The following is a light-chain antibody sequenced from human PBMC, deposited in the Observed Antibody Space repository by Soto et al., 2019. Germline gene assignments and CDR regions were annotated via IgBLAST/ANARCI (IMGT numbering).Light chain of an antibody. Sequence: DVQMTQSTSSLSASVGDRVTITCRASQDISNYLNWYQQRPGKAPKLLIYDASNLERGVPSRFSGTRSGTHFTFAITTLQPEDVATYYCQQSDSLPITFGQGTRLDIK. J-gene: IGKJ5*01. CDR1: QDISNY. CDR2: DAS. CDR3: QQSDSLPIT. V-gene: IGKV1-33*01.